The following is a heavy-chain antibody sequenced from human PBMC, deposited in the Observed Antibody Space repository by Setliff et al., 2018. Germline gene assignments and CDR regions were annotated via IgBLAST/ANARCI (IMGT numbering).Heavy chain of an antibody. CDR2: ISTTGRYK. CDR3: ATGAWGDL. V-gene: IGHV3-21*01. D-gene: IGHD2-21*02. Sequence: PGESLKISCAASGFTFSDHSMNWVRQAPGQGLEWVSSISTTGRYKFFADSVKGRFTISRDNAKNSVYLQMSSLRVEDSAVYYCATGAWGDLWGQGTLVTVSS. J-gene: IGHJ4*01. CDR1: GFTFSDHS.